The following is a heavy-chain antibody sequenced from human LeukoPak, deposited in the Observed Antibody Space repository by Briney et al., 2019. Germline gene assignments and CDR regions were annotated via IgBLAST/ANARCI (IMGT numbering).Heavy chain of an antibody. V-gene: IGHV4-59*08. CDR1: GGSIRSYY. J-gene: IGHJ4*02. D-gene: IGHD4-23*01. CDR2: IDYSGST. Sequence: SETLSLTCAVSGGSIRSYYWSWIRQTPGKGLEWIGYIDYSGSTNYNPSLKSRVTISVDTSKNQFSLKLSSVTAADTAVYYCARAPNYGGKPFDYWGQGTLVTVSS. CDR3: ARAPNYGGKPFDY.